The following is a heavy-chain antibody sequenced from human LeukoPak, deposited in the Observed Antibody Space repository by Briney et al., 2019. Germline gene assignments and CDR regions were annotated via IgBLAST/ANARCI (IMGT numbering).Heavy chain of an antibody. CDR2: ISGSGGST. V-gene: IGHV3-23*01. D-gene: IGHD6-13*01. CDR1: GFTFSSYA. J-gene: IGHJ5*02. Sequence: GGSLRLSCAASGFTFSSYAMSWVRQAPGKGLEWVSAISGSGGSTYYADSVKGRFTISRDNSKNTLYLQMNSLRAEDTAVYYCAKEGAGYSSIPDWFDPWGRGTLVTVSS. CDR3: AKEGAGYSSIPDWFDP.